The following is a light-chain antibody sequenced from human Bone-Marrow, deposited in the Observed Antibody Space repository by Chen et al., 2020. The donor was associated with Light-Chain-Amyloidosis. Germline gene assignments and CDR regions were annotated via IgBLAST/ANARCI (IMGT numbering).Light chain of an antibody. CDR1: SSDVGGDNH. CDR2: EVT. V-gene: IGLV2-14*01. Sequence: QSALTQPASVSGSPGQSITISCPETSSDVGGDNHVSWYQQHQDKAPKLMSYEVTNRPSWVPDRFTGSKSDNTASLTISGLQTEDEADYFCSSYTITNTLVFGSGTKVTVL. J-gene: IGLJ1*01. CDR3: SSYTITNTLV.